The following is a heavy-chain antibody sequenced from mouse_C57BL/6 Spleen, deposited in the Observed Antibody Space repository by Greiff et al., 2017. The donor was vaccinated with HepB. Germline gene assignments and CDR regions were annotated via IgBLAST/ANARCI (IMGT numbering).Heavy chain of an antibody. Sequence: VQLQQSGPELVKPGASVKISCKASGYAFSSSWMNWVKQRPGKGLEWIGRIYPGAGDTNYNGKFKGKATLTADKSSSTANLQLSSMTSEDSAVYFCVGEGDDDVQLAYWGQGARVTVAA. V-gene: IGHV1-82*01. CDR2: IYPGAGDT. D-gene: IGHD2-4*01. J-gene: IGHJ3*01. CDR3: VGEGDDDVQLAY. CDR1: GYAFSSSW.